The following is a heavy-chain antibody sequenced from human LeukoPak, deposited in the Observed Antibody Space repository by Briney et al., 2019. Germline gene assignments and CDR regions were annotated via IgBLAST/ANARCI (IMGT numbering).Heavy chain of an antibody. CDR1: GITVSSTY. CDR2: ISGSGGST. Sequence: PGGSLRLSCAASGITVSSTYMSWVRQAPGKGLEWVSAISGSGGSTYYADSVKGRFTISRDNSKNTLYLQMNSLRAEDTAVYYCAKRRSTLLWFGLRSAFDIWGQGTMVTVSS. D-gene: IGHD3-10*01. J-gene: IGHJ3*02. CDR3: AKRRSTLLWFGLRSAFDI. V-gene: IGHV3-23*01.